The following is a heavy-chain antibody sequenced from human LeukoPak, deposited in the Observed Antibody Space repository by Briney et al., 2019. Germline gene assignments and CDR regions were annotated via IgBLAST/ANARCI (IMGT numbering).Heavy chain of an antibody. CDR2: VWYDESNK. V-gene: IGHV3-33*01. J-gene: IGHJ3*02. CDR3: AREDSSGAFDI. Sequence: GGSLRLSCAASGFTFRSYDMHWVRQAPGKGLEWVSVVWYDESNKYYVDSVKGRFTISRDNSKITLYLQMNSLRVEDTALYYCAREDSSGAFDIWGQGTMVTVSS. CDR1: GFTFRSYD. D-gene: IGHD3-22*01.